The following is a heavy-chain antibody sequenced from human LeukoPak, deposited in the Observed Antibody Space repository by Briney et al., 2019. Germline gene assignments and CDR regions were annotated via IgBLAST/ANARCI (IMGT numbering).Heavy chain of an antibody. J-gene: IGHJ3*02. D-gene: IGHD3-16*01. Sequence: PSETLSLTCAVSGGSISSGGYSWSWIRQPPGKGLEWIVYIYHSGSTYYNPSLKSRVTISVDRSKNQFSLKLSSVTAADTAVYYCARGDYDYVWGAPHDAFDIWGQGTMVTVSS. V-gene: IGHV4-30-2*01. CDR3: ARGDYDYVWGAPHDAFDI. CDR2: IYHSGST. CDR1: GGSISSGGYS.